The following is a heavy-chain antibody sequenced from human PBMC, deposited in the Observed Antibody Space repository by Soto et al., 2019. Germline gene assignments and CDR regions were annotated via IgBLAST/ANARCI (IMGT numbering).Heavy chain of an antibody. J-gene: IGHJ6*02. Sequence: GGTLRLSCAASGFTFSSYSMNWVRQAPGKGLEWVSSISSSSSYIYYADSVKGRFTISRDNAKNSLYLQMNSLRAEDTAVYYCASLNVDTAMDLYYYYYGMDVWGQGTTVTVS. V-gene: IGHV3-21*01. D-gene: IGHD5-18*01. CDR2: ISSSSSYI. CDR3: ASLNVDTAMDLYYYYYGMDV. CDR1: GFTFSSYS.